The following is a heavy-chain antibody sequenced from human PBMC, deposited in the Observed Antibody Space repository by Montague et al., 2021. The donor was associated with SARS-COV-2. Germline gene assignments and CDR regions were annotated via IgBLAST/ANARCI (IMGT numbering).Heavy chain of an antibody. V-gene: IGHV3-66*01. CDR2: IYSDDST. CDR1: EFTVSSHY. CDR3: AARTDYYYGLDV. J-gene: IGHJ6*02. D-gene: IGHD1-14*01. Sequence: SLRLSCAASEFTVSSHYMSWVRQAPGKGLERVSVIYSDDSTYYADSVKGRFTISRDNSKNTLHLQMNSLRAEDMAVYYCAARTDYYYGLDVWGQGTTVTVSS.